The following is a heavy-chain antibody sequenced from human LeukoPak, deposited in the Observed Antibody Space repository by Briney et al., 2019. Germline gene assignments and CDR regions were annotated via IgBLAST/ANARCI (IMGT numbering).Heavy chain of an antibody. CDR2: INLNSGGT. V-gene: IGHV1-2*02. CDR3: AREDHSSGWYC. J-gene: IGHJ4*02. D-gene: IGHD6-19*01. Sequence: ASVKVSCKASGYTFTGYYMHWVRQAPGQGLEWMGWINLNSGGTNYAQKFQGRVTMTRDTSISTAYMELSRLRSDDTAVYYCAREDHSSGWYCWGQGTLVTVSS. CDR1: GYTFTGYY.